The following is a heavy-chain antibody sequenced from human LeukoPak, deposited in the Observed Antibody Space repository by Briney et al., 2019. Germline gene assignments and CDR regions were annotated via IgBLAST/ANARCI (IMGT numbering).Heavy chain of an antibody. CDR2: ISSSGSTI. J-gene: IGHJ6*04. Sequence: GGSLRLSCAASGFTFSSYTMNWVRQAPGKGLEWVSYISSSGSTIYYADSVKGRFTISRDNAKNSLYLQMNSLRAEDTAVYYCARISPVVDVWGKGTTVTVSS. V-gene: IGHV3-48*04. D-gene: IGHD2-2*01. CDR3: ARISPVVDV. CDR1: GFTFSSYT.